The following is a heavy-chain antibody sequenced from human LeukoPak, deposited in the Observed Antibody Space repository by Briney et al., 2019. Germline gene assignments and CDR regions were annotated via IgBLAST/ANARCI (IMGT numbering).Heavy chain of an antibody. CDR2: ISSSGTTV. CDR1: GFTFSNYE. D-gene: IGHD3-22*01. J-gene: IGHJ4*02. V-gene: IGHV3-48*03. CDR3: ARDDLIEAPFDF. Sequence: GGSLRLSCAASGFTFSNYEMNWVHQAPGKGLEWISYISSSGTTVFYADSVRGRFTISRDNAKNSVYLQMNSLRGDDTAVYYCARDDLIEAPFDFWGQGTLVTVSS.